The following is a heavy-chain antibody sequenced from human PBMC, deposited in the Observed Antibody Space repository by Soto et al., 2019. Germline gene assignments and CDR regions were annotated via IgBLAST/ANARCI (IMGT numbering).Heavy chain of an antibody. Sequence: QVQLVQSGADEKKPGASVKVSCKASGYIFNLYGISWVRQAPGQGLEWMGWISGHNGNTNYAQKFQSRVTMTTDTSTTTVHMEVKSLRSDDTAIYYCARVWYDGPSGGFDMWGQGTMVTVSS. D-gene: IGHD3-10*01. CDR1: GYIFNLYG. V-gene: IGHV1-18*01. CDR2: ISGHNGNT. J-gene: IGHJ3*02. CDR3: ARVWYDGPSGGFDM.